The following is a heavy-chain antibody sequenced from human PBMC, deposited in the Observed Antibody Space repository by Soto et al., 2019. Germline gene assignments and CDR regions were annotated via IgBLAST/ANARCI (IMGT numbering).Heavy chain of an antibody. CDR2: IYGGGTT. Sequence: EVQLVESGGGLIQPGGSLRLSCAASGFTVSSKYMTWVRQAPGKGLEWVSVIYGGGTTYYADSVKGRFTISRDNSKNTLFLQVNSLRVEGTAVYYCVQTTGWPGFDFWGQGTLVTVSS. V-gene: IGHV3-53*01. D-gene: IGHD6-19*01. CDR1: GFTVSSKY. CDR3: VQTTGWPGFDF. J-gene: IGHJ4*02.